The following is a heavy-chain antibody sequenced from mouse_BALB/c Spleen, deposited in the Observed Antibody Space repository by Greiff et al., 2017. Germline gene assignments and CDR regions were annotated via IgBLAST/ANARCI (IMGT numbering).Heavy chain of an antibody. Sequence: EVQGVESGGGLVKPGGSLKLSCAASGFTFSSYAMSWVRQTPEKRLEWVASISSGGSTYYPDSVKGRFTISRDNARNILYLQMSSLRSEDTAMYYCARGEKYYGSGDYWGQGTTLTVSS. CDR3: ARGEKYYGSGDY. CDR1: GFTFSSYA. V-gene: IGHV5-6-5*01. J-gene: IGHJ2*01. D-gene: IGHD1-1*01. CDR2: ISSGGST.